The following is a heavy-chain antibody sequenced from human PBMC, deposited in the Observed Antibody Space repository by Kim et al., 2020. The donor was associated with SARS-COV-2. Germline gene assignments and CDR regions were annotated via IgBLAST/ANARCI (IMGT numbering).Heavy chain of an antibody. J-gene: IGHJ5*02. D-gene: IGHD6-6*01. CDR1: GFTFSSYA. CDR2: ISGSGGST. V-gene: IGHV3-23*01. CDR3: AKDSRRYSSSHNWFDP. Sequence: GGSLRLSCAASGFTFSSYAMSWVRQAPGKGLEWVSAISGSGGSTYYADSVKGRFTISRDNSKNTLYLQMNSLRAEDTAVYYCAKDSRRYSSSHNWFDPWGQGTLVTVSS.